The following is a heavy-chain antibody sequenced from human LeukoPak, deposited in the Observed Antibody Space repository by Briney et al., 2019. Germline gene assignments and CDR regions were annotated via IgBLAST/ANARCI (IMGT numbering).Heavy chain of an antibody. CDR1: GFIFDTYA. D-gene: IGHD2-8*01. CDR3: VRSLFDRLMRD. J-gene: IGHJ4*02. Sequence: GGSLRLSRSASGFIFDTYAMNWVRQAPGKGLEWVSYISRSGDSTLYADSVKGRFTISRDNAKNSLYLQMSSLRGEDTAIYYCVRSLFDRLMRDWGQGTLVTVSS. V-gene: IGHV3-48*04. CDR2: ISRSGDST.